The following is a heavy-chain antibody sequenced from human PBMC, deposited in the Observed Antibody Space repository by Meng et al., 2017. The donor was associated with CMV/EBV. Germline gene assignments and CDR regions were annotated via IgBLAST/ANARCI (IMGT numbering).Heavy chain of an antibody. Sequence: GSLRLSCAPYGGSFSGHYWSLIRQPPGKGLERIGEINHSGSTNYNPSLKSRVTISVDASKNQFSLKLTSVTAADTAVYYCARGSWVYSDDDETTGLDYWGPGTLVTVSS. V-gene: IGHV4-34*01. CDR2: INHSGST. CDR3: ARGSWVYSDDDETTGLDY. J-gene: IGHJ4*02. D-gene: IGHD5-12*01. CDR1: GGSFSGHY.